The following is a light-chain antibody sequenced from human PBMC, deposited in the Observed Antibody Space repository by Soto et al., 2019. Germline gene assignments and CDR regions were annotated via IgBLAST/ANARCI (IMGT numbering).Light chain of an antibody. CDR1: SSNIGTTT. CDR3: AAWDDSLNGVL. CDR2: SYN. Sequence: QSVLTQSPSASGTLGQRVTISCSGSSSNIGTTTVNWYQQLPGTAPKLLIYSYNQRPSGVPDRFSGSKSGTSASLAISGLQSEDEADYYCAAWDDSLNGVLFGGRTKVTVL. J-gene: IGLJ2*01. V-gene: IGLV1-44*01.